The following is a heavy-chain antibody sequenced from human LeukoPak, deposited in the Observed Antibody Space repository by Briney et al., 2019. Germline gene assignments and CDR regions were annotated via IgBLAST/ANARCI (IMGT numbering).Heavy chain of an antibody. J-gene: IGHJ5*02. V-gene: IGHV1-2*06. CDR1: GYTFTGYY. Sequence: GASVKVSCKASGYTFTGYYMLWVRQAPGHGLEWTGRINPNSGGTNYAQKFQGRVNMTRDTSISTAYMELSMLRSDDTAVYYCSRDLGAQLPTGWFDPWGQGTLVTVSS. CDR3: SRDLGAQLPTGWFDP. D-gene: IGHD2-2*01. CDR2: INPNSGGT.